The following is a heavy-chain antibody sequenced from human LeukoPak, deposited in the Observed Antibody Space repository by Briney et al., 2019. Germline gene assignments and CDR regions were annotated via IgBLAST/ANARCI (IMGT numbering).Heavy chain of an antibody. V-gene: IGHV4-59*01. CDR2: IYYSGST. J-gene: IGHJ4*02. CDR3: AKDSARGKGGGVLLWN. CDR1: GDSISSYH. Sequence: SETLSLTCTVSGDSISSYHWSRIRQPPGKGLEWIRYIYYSGSTKYNPSLKNRVTISVDASKNQFSLNLTSVTAADTAMYYCAKDSARGKGGGVLLWNWGQGTLVTVSS. D-gene: IGHD3-10*01.